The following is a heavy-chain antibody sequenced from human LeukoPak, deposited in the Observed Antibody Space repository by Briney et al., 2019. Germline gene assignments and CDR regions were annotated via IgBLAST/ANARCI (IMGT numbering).Heavy chain of an antibody. CDR3: ARSSDGYRFDY. Sequence: PSETLSLTCTVSGGSISSGDYYRSWIRQPPGKGLEWIGYIYYSGSTYYHPSLKSRVTISLDTSKNQFSLKLSSVTAADTAVYYCARSSDGYRFDYWGQGTLVTVSS. V-gene: IGHV4-30-4*01. CDR2: IYYSGST. CDR1: GGSISSGDYY. D-gene: IGHD5-24*01. J-gene: IGHJ4*02.